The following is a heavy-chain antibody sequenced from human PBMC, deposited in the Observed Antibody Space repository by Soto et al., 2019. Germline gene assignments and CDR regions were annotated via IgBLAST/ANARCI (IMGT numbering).Heavy chain of an antibody. Sequence: GGSLRLSCAASGFTFSNAWMSWDRQAPGKGLEWVGRNKSKTDGGTTDYAAPVKGRFTNSRDDAKNTLYLQMNSLKTEDTAVYYCAQGGLGIDYWGQGTLVTVSS. D-gene: IGHD7-27*01. CDR2: NKSKTDGGTT. CDR1: GFTFSNAW. J-gene: IGHJ4*02. CDR3: AQGGLGIDY. V-gene: IGHV3-15*01.